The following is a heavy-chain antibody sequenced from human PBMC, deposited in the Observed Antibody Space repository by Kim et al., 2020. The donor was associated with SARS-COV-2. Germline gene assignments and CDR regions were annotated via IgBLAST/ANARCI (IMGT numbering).Heavy chain of an antibody. CDR1: GGSFSSYN. D-gene: IGHD3-16*01. J-gene: IGHJ6*01. Sequence: SETLSLTCAVYGGSFSSYNWSWIRQPPGKGLEWNWVINHSVSTNSNPSPKSRVTISVDTSTNQFPLKLISVTAADTAADYSPRGFGSAPPYYNYGMYGLG. CDR3: PRGFGSAPPYYNYGMYG. CDR2: INHSVST. V-gene: IGHV4-34*01.